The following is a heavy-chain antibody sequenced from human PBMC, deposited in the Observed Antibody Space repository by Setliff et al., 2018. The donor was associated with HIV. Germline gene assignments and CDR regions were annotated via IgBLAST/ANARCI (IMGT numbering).Heavy chain of an antibody. Sequence: GESLKISCETSGFTFSDYYMTWIRQAPGEGLEWLAQISSSGSDTYYADSVTGRFTISRDNAEKSLYLQMKRLRVEDTAVYYCARGVWQWLTLSGQDGFDIWGQGTMVTVSS. J-gene: IGHJ3*02. CDR2: ISSSGSDT. CDR1: GFTFSDYY. D-gene: IGHD6-19*01. CDR3: ARGVWQWLTLSGQDGFDI. V-gene: IGHV3-11*04.